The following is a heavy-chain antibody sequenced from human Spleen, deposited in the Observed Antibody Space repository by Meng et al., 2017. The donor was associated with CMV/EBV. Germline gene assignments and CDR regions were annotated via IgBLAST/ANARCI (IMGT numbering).Heavy chain of an antibody. CDR3: ARRFLEWLSIDY. CDR1: GGSISSRSYY. J-gene: IGHJ4*02. D-gene: IGHD3-3*01. V-gene: IGHV4-39*01. Sequence: VSGGSISSRSYYWGWIRQPPGKGLEWIGSIYYSGSPYYNPSLKSRVTISVDTSKNQFSLKLSSVTAADTAVYYCARRFLEWLSIDYWGQGTLVTVSS. CDR2: IYYSGSP.